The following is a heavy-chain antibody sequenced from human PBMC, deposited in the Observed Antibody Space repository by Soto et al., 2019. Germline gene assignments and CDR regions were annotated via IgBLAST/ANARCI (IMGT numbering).Heavy chain of an antibody. D-gene: IGHD3-3*01. Sequence: ASVKVSCKASGYTFTYYDINWVRQATGQGPEWMGWMSPNSDNTGYAQKFQGRVTMTWNTSTSTAYMELRSLRSDDTAVYYCARGFLEWLSPSFDYWGQGTLVTVSS. V-gene: IGHV1-8*01. J-gene: IGHJ4*02. CDR3: ARGFLEWLSPSFDY. CDR2: MSPNSDNT. CDR1: GYTFTYYD.